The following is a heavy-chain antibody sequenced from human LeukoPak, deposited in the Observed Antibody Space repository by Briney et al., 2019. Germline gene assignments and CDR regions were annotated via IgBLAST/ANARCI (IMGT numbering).Heavy chain of an antibody. D-gene: IGHD3-10*01. J-gene: IGHJ4*02. CDR3: ASILRSSSGYYFDY. CDR1: GFTVSTNY. Sequence: GSLRLSCAASGFTVSTNYMSWVRQAPGKGLEWVSVIYSGDTTFYADSVRGKFTISRDNSKNTLYLQMNSLRAEDTAVYYCASILRSSSGYYFDYWGQGTLVTVSS. CDR2: IYSGDTT. V-gene: IGHV3-66*01.